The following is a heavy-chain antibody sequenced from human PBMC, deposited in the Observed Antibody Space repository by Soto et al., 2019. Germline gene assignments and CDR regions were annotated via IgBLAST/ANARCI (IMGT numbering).Heavy chain of an antibody. CDR3: ARASPRGRYFDWLIFPLGY. J-gene: IGHJ4*02. CDR2: INWNGRNR. D-gene: IGHD3-9*01. CDR1: GFTLDDYG. V-gene: IGHV3-20*04. Sequence: SGGSLRLSCAASGFTLDDYGMSWVRQVPGKGLEWVAGINWNGRNRDYADSVKGRFTISRDDAKSSLYLQMNSVRPEDTALYYCARASPRGRYFDWLIFPLGYWGQGTRVTVSS.